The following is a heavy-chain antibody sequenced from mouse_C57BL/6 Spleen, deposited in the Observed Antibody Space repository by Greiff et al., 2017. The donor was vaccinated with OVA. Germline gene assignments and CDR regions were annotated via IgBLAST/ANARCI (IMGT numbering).Heavy chain of an antibody. CDR1: GYAFSSSW. CDR2: IYPGDGDT. CDR3: ARGPHTVVATGNWYFDV. V-gene: IGHV1-82*01. Sequence: QVQLQQSGPELVKPGASVKISCKASGYAFSSSWMNWVKQRPGKGLEWIGRIYPGDGDTNYNGKFKGKATLTADKSSSTAYMQLSSLTSEDSAVYFCARGPHTVVATGNWYFDVWGTGTTVTVSS. D-gene: IGHD1-1*01. J-gene: IGHJ1*03.